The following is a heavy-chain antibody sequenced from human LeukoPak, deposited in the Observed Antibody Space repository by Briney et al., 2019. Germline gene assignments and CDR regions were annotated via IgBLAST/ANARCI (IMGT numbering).Heavy chain of an antibody. V-gene: IGHV4-59*11. Sequence: PSETLSLTCTVSGGSISSHHWSWIRQPPGKGPEWIGYIHYSGTTNYNPSLKSRVTISVDTSKNQFSLKVSSVTAADTAVYYCARDGVHQGGYYSYYMDVWGKGTTVTVSS. J-gene: IGHJ6*03. CDR3: ARDGVHQGGYYSYYMDV. D-gene: IGHD2-8*01. CDR1: GGSISSHH. CDR2: IHYSGTT.